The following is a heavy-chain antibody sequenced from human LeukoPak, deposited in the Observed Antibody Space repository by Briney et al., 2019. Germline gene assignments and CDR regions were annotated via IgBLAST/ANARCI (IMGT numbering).Heavy chain of an antibody. CDR1: GFTFGDYA. CDR3: TRYMITFGGVIVIAPLDY. J-gene: IGHJ4*02. CDR2: IRSKAYGGTT. D-gene: IGHD3-16*02. V-gene: IGHV3-49*04. Sequence: PGRSLRLSCTASGFTFGDYAMSWVRQAPGKGLEWVGFIRSKAYGGTTEYAASVKGRFTISRDDSKSIAYLQMNSLKTEDTAVYYCTRYMITFGGVIVIAPLDYWGQGTLVTVSS.